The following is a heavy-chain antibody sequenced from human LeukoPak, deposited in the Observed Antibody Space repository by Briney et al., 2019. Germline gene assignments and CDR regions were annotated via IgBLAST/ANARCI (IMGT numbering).Heavy chain of an antibody. Sequence: PGGSLRLSCAASGFTFSSYAMSWVRQAPGKGLEWVSAISGSGGSTYYADSVKGRFTISRDNSKNTLYLQMNSLRAEDTAVYYCARYSDSKNGGQFTIFGVVILKFDYWGQGTLVTVSS. D-gene: IGHD3-3*01. J-gene: IGHJ4*02. CDR3: ARYSDSKNGGQFTIFGVVILKFDY. CDR1: GFTFSSYA. V-gene: IGHV3-23*01. CDR2: ISGSGGST.